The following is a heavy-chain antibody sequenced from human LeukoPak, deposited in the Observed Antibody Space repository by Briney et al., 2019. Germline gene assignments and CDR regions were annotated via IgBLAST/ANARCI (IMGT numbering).Heavy chain of an antibody. V-gene: IGHV1-2*06. CDR2: INPNSGGT. CDR3: ASEHCSGGSCYCLY. D-gene: IGHD2-15*01. J-gene: IGHJ4*02. CDR1: GYTFTDYY. Sequence: ASVKVSFMASGYTFTDYYMYWVRQPPGQGLEWMGRINPNSGGTNYGQKFQGRVTMTRDTSISTAYMELSRLTSDDTAVYYCASEHCSGGSCYCLYWGQGTLVTVSS.